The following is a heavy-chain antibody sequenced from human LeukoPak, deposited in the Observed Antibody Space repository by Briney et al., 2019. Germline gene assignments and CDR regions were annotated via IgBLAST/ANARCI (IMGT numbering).Heavy chain of an antibody. Sequence: PGGSLRLSCAASGFTFSSYAMRWVRQAPGKGLEWVSAISGSGGSTYYADSVKGRFTISRDNSKNTLYLQMNSLRAEDTAVYYCAKDWLSSGWYYFDYWGQGTLVTVSS. CDR2: ISGSGGST. J-gene: IGHJ4*02. D-gene: IGHD6-19*01. V-gene: IGHV3-23*01. CDR1: GFTFSSYA. CDR3: AKDWLSSGWYYFDY.